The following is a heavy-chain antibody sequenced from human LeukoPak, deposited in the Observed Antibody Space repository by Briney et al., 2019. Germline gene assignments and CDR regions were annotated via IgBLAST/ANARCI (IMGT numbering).Heavy chain of an antibody. CDR3: ATDADSSGYLGGWS. CDR1: GYTLTELS. Sequence: ASVKVSCKVSGYTLTELSMHWVRQAPGKGLEWMGGFDPEDGETIYAQKFQGRVTMTEDTSTDTAYMDLSSLRSEDTAVYYCATDADSSGYLGGWSWGQGTLVTVSS. CDR2: FDPEDGET. D-gene: IGHD3-22*01. V-gene: IGHV1-24*01. J-gene: IGHJ5*02.